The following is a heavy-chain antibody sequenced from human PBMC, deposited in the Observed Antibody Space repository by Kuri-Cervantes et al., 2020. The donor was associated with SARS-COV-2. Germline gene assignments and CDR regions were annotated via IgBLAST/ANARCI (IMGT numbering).Heavy chain of an antibody. D-gene: IGHD6-6*01. CDR1: GFTFSSYA. J-gene: IGHJ6*02. V-gene: IGHV3-64*01. CDR2: ISSNGGST. Sequence: GGSLRLSCAASGFTFSSYAMHWVRQAPGKGLEYVSAISSNGGSTYYANSVKGRFTISRDNSKNTLYLQMGSLRAEDMAVYYCASHGPDLAARDPYYYYGMDVWGQGTTVTVSS. CDR3: ASHGPDLAARDPYYYYGMDV.